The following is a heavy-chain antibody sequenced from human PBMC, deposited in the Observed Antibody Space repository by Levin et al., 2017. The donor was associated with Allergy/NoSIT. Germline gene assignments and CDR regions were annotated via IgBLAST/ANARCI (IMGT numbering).Heavy chain of an antibody. Sequence: GESLKISCAASGFTFSNYDMSWVRQAPGKGLDWVSTFTSRGSSTYYADSVKGRFTMSRDNSKNTLYLLMNSLGADDTAVYYCARDLGVHSSGWYAALDYWGQGTLVSVSS. CDR2: FTSRGSST. CDR3: ARDLGVHSSGWYAALDY. J-gene: IGHJ4*02. V-gene: IGHV3-23*01. D-gene: IGHD6-19*01. CDR1: GFTFSNYD.